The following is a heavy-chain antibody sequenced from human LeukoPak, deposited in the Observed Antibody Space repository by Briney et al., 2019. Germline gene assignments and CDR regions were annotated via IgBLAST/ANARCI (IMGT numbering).Heavy chain of an antibody. J-gene: IGHJ4*02. CDR1: GFTFSAYA. D-gene: IGHD3-9*01. CDR3: ARDLRNDILTGSFDY. V-gene: IGHV3-21*01. Sequence: GGSLRLSCTASGFTFSAYAMMWVRQAPGKGPEWVSAIRGGGTSEFYADSVKGRFTISRDNAKNSLYLQMNSLRAEDTAVYYCARDLRNDILTGSFDYWGQGTLVTVSS. CDR2: IRGGGTSE.